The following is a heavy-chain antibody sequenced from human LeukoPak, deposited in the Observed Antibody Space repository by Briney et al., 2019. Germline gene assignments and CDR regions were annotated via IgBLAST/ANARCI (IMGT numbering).Heavy chain of an antibody. J-gene: IGHJ4*02. D-gene: IGHD1-1*01. CDR2: ISDTDDRT. Sequence: GGSLRLSCAASGFTVSSYDMSWVRQAPGKGLEWVSAISDTDDRTYYADSVKGRFTISRDNSKNTLYLQMNSLRGEDAAVYYCAKVTWSTAGTTPYVRWGQGTLVTVSS. CDR1: GFTVSSYD. V-gene: IGHV3-23*01. CDR3: AKVTWSTAGTTPYVR.